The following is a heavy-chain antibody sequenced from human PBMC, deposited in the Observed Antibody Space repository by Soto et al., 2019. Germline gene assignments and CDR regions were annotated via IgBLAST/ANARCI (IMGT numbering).Heavy chain of an antibody. CDR1: GGSMSSYY. CDR3: ARYGSGSSVWFAP. V-gene: IGHV4-59*01. D-gene: IGHD3-10*01. J-gene: IGHJ5*02. CDR2: IYYSGST. Sequence: SETLSLTCTFSGGSMSSYYWSWIRQPPGKGLEWIGYIYYSGSTIYNPSLKSRVTISVDTSKNQFSLKLSSVTAADTAVYYCARYGSGSSVWFAPWGQGTLVTVSS.